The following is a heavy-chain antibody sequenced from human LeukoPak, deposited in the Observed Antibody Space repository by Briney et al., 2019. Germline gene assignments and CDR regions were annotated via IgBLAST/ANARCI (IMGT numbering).Heavy chain of an antibody. J-gene: IGHJ4*02. V-gene: IGHV4-30-2*01. CDR3: ARKYCTSTTCYPDY. CDR2: VYHSGST. D-gene: IGHD2-2*01. CDR1: GGSINSGTSS. Sequence: PSQTLSLTCAVSGGSINSGTSSWSWTRQPPGKGLEWIGYVYHSGSTYYNPSLKSRVTISVDTPKNQFSLNLGSVTAADTAIYYCARKYCTSTTCYPDYWGQGTLVTVSS.